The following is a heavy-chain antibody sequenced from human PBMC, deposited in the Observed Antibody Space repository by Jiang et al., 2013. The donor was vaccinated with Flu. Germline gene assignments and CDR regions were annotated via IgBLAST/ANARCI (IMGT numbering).Heavy chain of an antibody. CDR3: ATTTGN. CDR2: ISHTGTT. D-gene: IGHD3-10*01. Sequence: TLSLTCTVSGYSISSGYYWGVGPAAPQGRGLEWIGSISHTGTTYYNPSLQTRLTISLDTSKNQFSLMLTSVTAADTAVYYCATTTGNWGQGTLVTVSS. J-gene: IGHJ4*02. CDR1: GYSISSGYY. V-gene: IGHV4-38-2*02.